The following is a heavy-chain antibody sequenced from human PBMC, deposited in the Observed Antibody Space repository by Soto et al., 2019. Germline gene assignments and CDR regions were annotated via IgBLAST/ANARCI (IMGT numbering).Heavy chain of an antibody. D-gene: IGHD4-4*01. J-gene: IGHJ6*02. Sequence: SETLSLTCTVSGGSISSSSYYWGWIRQPPGKGLEWIGSIYYSGSTYYNPSLKSRVTISVDTSKNQFSLKLSSVTAADTAVYYCARHFPARIAGVLRSTVSYYYGMDVWGQGTTVTVSS. CDR1: GGSISSSSYY. CDR3: ARHFPARIAGVLRSTVSYYYGMDV. V-gene: IGHV4-39*01. CDR2: IYYSGST.